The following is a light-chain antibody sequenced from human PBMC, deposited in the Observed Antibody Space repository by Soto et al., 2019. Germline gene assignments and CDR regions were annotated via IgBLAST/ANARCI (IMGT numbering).Light chain of an antibody. J-gene: IGKJ1*01. V-gene: IGKV1-27*01. CDR3: QKYNSAPRT. CDR1: QAISNY. CDR2: AAS. Sequence: DIQMTQSPSSLSASVGDRVTIACRATQAISNYLAWFQQKPGKVPKLLIYAASTLQPGVPSRFTGSGSGTDFTLTISSLQPEDVATYYCQKYNSAPRTFGQGTKVEIK.